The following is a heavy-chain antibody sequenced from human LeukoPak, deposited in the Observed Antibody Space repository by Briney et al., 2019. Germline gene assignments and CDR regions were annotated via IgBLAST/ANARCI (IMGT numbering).Heavy chain of an antibody. V-gene: IGHV3-30*02. CDR3: AKGLHAFDI. Sequence: PGGSLRLSCVASGFSLSNYGMHWVRQAPGKGLEWVAFIRYDGSNKYYADSVKGRFTISRDNSKNTLYLQMNSLRAEDTAVYYCAKGLHAFDIWGQGTMVTVSS. CDR1: GFSLSNYG. J-gene: IGHJ3*02. CDR2: IRYDGSNK.